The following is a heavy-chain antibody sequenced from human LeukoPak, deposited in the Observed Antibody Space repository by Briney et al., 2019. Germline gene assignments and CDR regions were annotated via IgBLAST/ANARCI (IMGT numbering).Heavy chain of an antibody. CDR3: ATRGKRFLEWLLYRFDY. CDR2: ISGSGGST. Sequence: QTGGSLRLSCAASGFTFSSYAMSWVRQAPGKGLEWVSAISGSGGSTYYADSVKGRFTISRDNSKNTLYLQMNSLRAEDTAVYYCATRGKRFLEWLLYRFDYWGQGTLVTVSS. J-gene: IGHJ4*02. CDR1: GFTFSSYA. V-gene: IGHV3-23*01. D-gene: IGHD3-3*01.